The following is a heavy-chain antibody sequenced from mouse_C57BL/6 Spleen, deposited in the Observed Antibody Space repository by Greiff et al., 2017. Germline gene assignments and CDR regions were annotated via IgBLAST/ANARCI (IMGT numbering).Heavy chain of an antibody. CDR2: INPYNGGT. CDR1: GYTFTDYY. D-gene: IGHD1-1*01. J-gene: IGHJ1*03. Sequence: VQLKESGPVLVKPGASVKMSCKASGYTFTDYYMNWVKQSHGKSLEWIGVINPYNGGTSYNQKFKGKATLTVDKSSSTAYMELNSLTSEDSAVYYCARRVYYYGTSYWYFDVWGTGTTVTVSS. V-gene: IGHV1-19*01. CDR3: ARRVYYYGTSYWYFDV.